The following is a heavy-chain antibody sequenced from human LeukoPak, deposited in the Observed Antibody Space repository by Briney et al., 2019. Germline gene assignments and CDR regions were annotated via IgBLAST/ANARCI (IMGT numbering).Heavy chain of an antibody. CDR1: GFTVSTNY. J-gene: IGHJ4*02. Sequence: PGGSLRLSCAASGFTVSTNYMSWVRQAPGKGLEWVSLIYSGGSTYYADSVKGRFTISRDNSKNTLYFQMNSLRAEDTAVYYCTRAVSSNHPPDSWGQGTLVTVFS. V-gene: IGHV3-53*01. D-gene: IGHD2-2*01. CDR2: IYSGGST. CDR3: TRAVSSNHPPDS.